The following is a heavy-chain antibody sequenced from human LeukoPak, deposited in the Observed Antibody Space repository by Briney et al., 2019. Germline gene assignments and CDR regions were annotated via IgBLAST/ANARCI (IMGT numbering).Heavy chain of an antibody. Sequence: GRSLRLSCAASGFTFSSYAMHWVRQAPGKGLEWVAVISYDGSNKYYADSVKGRFTISRDNSKNTLYLQMNSLGAEDTAVYYCARDAGDEYSSSSGNFDYWGQGTLVTVSS. D-gene: IGHD6-6*01. CDR2: ISYDGSNK. CDR1: GFTFSSYA. CDR3: ARDAGDEYSSSSGNFDY. J-gene: IGHJ4*02. V-gene: IGHV3-30-3*01.